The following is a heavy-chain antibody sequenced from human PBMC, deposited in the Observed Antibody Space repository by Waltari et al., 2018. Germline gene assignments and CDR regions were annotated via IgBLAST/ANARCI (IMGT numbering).Heavy chain of an antibody. CDR3: ARAVGALRTNWFDP. CDR1: GDSVSSNSAA. CDR2: TYCRAKWYN. V-gene: IGHV6-1*01. D-gene: IGHD1-26*01. Sequence: QVQLQQSGPGLVKPSQTLSLTCAISGDSVSSNSAAWNWIRQSPSRGLEWLGRTYCRAKWYNYYAVSGKSRITINPDTAKNQFSLQLNSVTPEDTAVYYCARAVGALRTNWFDPWGQGTLVTVSS. J-gene: IGHJ5*02.